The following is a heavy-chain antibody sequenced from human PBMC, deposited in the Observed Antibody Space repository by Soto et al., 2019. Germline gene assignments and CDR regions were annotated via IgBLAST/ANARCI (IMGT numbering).Heavy chain of an antibody. CDR3: GRHGPNYGGCYSVY. Sequence: EVQLVESGGGLVQPGGSLRLSCAASGVTVSSNYMSWVRQAPRKGLEWVSVIYSGGSTYYADSVKARFTISRDNSKNTSDLQMSSLRPEDTAVYYCGRHGPNYGGCYSVYCGQGTLVTVSS. J-gene: IGHJ4*02. CDR1: GVTVSSNY. D-gene: IGHD3-10*01. CDR2: IYSGGST. V-gene: IGHV3-66*04.